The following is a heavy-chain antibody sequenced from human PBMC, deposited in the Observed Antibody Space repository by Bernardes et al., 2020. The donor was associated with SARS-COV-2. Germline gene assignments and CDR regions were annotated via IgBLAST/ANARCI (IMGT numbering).Heavy chain of an antibody. CDR2: ISSSSTI. CDR3: ARDAYYDFWSGYYNDAFDI. J-gene: IGHJ3*02. D-gene: IGHD3-3*01. Sequence: GSLRLSCAASGFTFSSYSMNWVHQAPGKGLEWVSYISSSSTIYYADSVKGRFTISRDNAKNSLYLQMNSLRAEDTAVYYCARDAYYDFWSGYYNDAFDIWGQGTMVTVSS. CDR1: GFTFSSYS. V-gene: IGHV3-48*04.